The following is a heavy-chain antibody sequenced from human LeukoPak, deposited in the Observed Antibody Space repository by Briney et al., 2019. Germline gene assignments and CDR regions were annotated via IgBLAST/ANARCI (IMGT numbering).Heavy chain of an antibody. CDR3: LRVSGSYYLYLDY. Sequence: PGGSLRLSCAASGFTFSSYSMNWVRQAPGKGLEWVSYISSSSTTIYYADSVQGRFTISRDNAKNSLFLQMNSLRAEDTAVYYCLRVSGSYYLYLDYWGQGTLVTVSS. V-gene: IGHV3-48*04. CDR1: GFTFSSYS. J-gene: IGHJ4*02. CDR2: ISSSSTTI. D-gene: IGHD1-26*01.